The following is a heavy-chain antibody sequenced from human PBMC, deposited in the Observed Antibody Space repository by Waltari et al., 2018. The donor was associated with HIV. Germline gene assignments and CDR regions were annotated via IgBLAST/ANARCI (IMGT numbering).Heavy chain of an antibody. D-gene: IGHD3-10*01. Sequence: QVQLVESGGGLVKPGGSLRLSCAASGFTFSDYSMNWIRQAAGRGRGWVSDSRTGGSTIYYAGSVEGRFTVSRDSAKNSLYLQMNSLRAEDTAVYYCARDRNNYGLGNERDFDNWGQGTLVTVSS. J-gene: IGHJ4*02. CDR2: SRTGGSTI. CDR1: GFTFSDYS. V-gene: IGHV3-11*04. CDR3: ARDRNNYGLGNERDFDN.